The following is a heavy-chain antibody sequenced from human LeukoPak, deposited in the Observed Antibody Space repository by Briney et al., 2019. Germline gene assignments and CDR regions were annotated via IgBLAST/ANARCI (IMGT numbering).Heavy chain of an antibody. CDR2: IYPGDSDT. CDR1: GYSFTSYW. J-gene: IGHJ4*02. V-gene: IGHV5-51*01. CDR3: ARLKPFTVTAGPFDY. Sequence: PGESLKISCKGSGYSFTSYWIGWVRQMPGKGLEWMGIIYPGDSDTRYSPSFQGQVTISADKSISTAYLQWSSLKASDTAMYYCARLKPFTVTAGPFDYWGQGTLVTVSS. D-gene: IGHD4-17*01.